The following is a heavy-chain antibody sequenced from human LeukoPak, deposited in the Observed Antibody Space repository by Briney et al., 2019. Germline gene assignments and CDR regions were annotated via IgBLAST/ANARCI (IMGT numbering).Heavy chain of an antibody. D-gene: IGHD4-17*01. CDR1: GFTFSSYW. J-gene: IGHJ4*02. Sequence: GSLRLSCAASGFTFSSYWMSWVRQAPGKGLEWVANIKQDGSDKYYVDSVKGRFTISRDNTKNSLYLQMNSLRAEDTAVYYCARDDTVTTRVGFIDWGQGTLVTVSS. CDR3: ARDDTVTTRVGFID. V-gene: IGHV3-7*01. CDR2: IKQDGSDK.